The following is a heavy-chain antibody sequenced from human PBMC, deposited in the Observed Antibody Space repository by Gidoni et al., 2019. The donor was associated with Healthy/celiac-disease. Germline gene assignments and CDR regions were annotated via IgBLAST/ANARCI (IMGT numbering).Heavy chain of an antibody. Sequence: EVQLVESGGGLVQPGGSLRLSCAASGFTFSSYEMNWVRQAPGKGLEWVSYISSSGSTIYYADSVKGRFTISRDNAKNSLYLQMNSLRAEDTAVYYCARVTNPGYGPTEIYYFDYWGQGTLVTVSS. CDR1: GFTFSSYE. J-gene: IGHJ4*02. CDR2: ISSSGSTI. V-gene: IGHV3-48*03. D-gene: IGHD5-18*01. CDR3: ARVTNPGYGPTEIYYFDY.